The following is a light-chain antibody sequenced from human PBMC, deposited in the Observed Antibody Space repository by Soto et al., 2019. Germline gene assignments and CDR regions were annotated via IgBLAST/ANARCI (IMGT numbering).Light chain of an antibody. V-gene: IGLV3-25*03. Sequence: SYELTQLPSVSVSPGQTARITCSGDALPKQYAYWYQQKPGQAPVLVIYKDSERPSGIPERFSGSSSGTTVTLTISGVQAEDEADYYCQSADSSGTPSVVFGEGTKLTVL. CDR1: ALPKQY. CDR2: KDS. J-gene: IGLJ2*01. CDR3: QSADSSGTPSVV.